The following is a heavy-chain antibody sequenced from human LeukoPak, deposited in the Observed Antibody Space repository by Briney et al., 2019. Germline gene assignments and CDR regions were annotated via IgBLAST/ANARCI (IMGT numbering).Heavy chain of an antibody. Sequence: ASVKVCCKASGGTFSSYAISWVRQAPGQGLEWMGWISAYNGNTNYAQKLQGRVTMTTDTSTSTAYMELRSLRSDDTAVDYCARRSGIPGYFDYWGQGTLVTVSS. CDR2: ISAYNGNT. CDR1: GGTFSSYA. V-gene: IGHV1-18*01. D-gene: IGHD2-15*01. J-gene: IGHJ4*02. CDR3: ARRSGIPGYFDY.